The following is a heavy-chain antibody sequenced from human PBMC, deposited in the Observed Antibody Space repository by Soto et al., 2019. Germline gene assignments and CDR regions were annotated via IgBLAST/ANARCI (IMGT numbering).Heavy chain of an antibody. CDR3: ARAGDGDYRVYYYYYGMYV. J-gene: IGHJ6*02. D-gene: IGHD4-17*01. V-gene: IGHV3-33*01. CDR1: GFTFSSYG. CDR2: IWYDGSNK. Sequence: QVQLVESGGGVVQPGRSLRLSCAASGFTFSSYGMHWVRQAPGKGLEWVAVIWYDGSNKYYADSVKGRFTIPRDNSQNTLYLQMNSLRAEDTAVYYWARAGDGDYRVYYYYYGMYVWGQGTTVTGSS.